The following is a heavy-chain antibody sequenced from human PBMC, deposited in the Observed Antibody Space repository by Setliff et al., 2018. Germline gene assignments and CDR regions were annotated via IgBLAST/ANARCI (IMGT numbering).Heavy chain of an antibody. CDR1: GFSITNGYY. J-gene: IGHJ4*02. Sequence: SSETLSLTCAVSGFSITNGYYWGWIRRSPGKQLEWIGNIFQSGITFYNPSLKSRVTISLDPSQNQFSLKLRSVTAAGTAVYFCARVGGLLVATMPFDYWGPGTLVTVSS. V-gene: IGHV4-38-2*01. CDR2: IFQSGIT. D-gene: IGHD5-12*01. CDR3: ARVGGLLVATMPFDY.